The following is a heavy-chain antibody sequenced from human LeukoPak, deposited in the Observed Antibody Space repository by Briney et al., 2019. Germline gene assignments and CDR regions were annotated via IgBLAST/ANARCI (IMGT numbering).Heavy chain of an antibody. V-gene: IGHV3-21*01. CDR1: GFTFSGYSGYT. CDR2: ISTSSTYI. J-gene: IGHJ4*02. Sequence: GGSLRLSCAASGFTFSGYSGYTMNWVRQAPGKGLEWVSSISTSSTYIYYADSVKGRFTISRDNAKNSLYLQMNSLRAEDTAVYYCARATDYFDYWGQGTLVTVSS. CDR3: ARATDYFDY.